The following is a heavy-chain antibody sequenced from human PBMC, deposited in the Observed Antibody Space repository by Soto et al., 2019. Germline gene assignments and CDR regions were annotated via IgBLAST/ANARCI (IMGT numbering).Heavy chain of an antibody. J-gene: IGHJ4*02. CDR2: IIPIFGTA. D-gene: IGHD3-10*01. V-gene: IGHV1-69*01. Sequence: QVQLVQSGAEVKKPGSSVKVSCKASGGTFSSYAISWVRQAPGQGLEWMGGIIPIFGTANYALKIQGRVTITADESTSTAYMELSSLRSEDTAVYYCARGVEDYYGSGSPFDYWGQGTLVTVSS. CDR3: ARGVEDYYGSGSPFDY. CDR1: GGTFSSYA.